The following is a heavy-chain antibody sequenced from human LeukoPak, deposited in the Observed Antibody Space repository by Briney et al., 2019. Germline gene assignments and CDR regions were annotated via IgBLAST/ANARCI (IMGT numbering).Heavy chain of an antibody. CDR3: AKVASTTRRHDAFDI. V-gene: IGHV1-24*01. CDR2: FDPEDGET. D-gene: IGHD1-1*01. J-gene: IGHJ3*02. Sequence: ASVKVSCKVSGYTLTELSMHWVRQAPGKGLEWMGGFDPEDGETIYAQKFQCRVTMTRDMSISTAYMELSRLRSDDTAVYYCAKVASTTRRHDAFDIWGQGTLVTVSS. CDR1: GYTLTELS.